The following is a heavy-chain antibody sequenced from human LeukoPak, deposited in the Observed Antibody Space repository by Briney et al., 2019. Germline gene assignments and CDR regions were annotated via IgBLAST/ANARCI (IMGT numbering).Heavy chain of an antibody. CDR1: GGSISSYY. CDR2: IYTSGST. D-gene: IGHD3-3*01. CDR3: AREGYDFWSGYQYYFDY. J-gene: IGHJ4*02. Sequence: SETLSLTCTVSGGSISSYYWSWIRQPAGKGLEWIGRIYTSGSTNYNPSLKSRVTMSVDTSKNQFSLKLSSVTAADTAVYYCAREGYDFWSGYQYYFDYWGQGTLVTVSP. V-gene: IGHV4-4*07.